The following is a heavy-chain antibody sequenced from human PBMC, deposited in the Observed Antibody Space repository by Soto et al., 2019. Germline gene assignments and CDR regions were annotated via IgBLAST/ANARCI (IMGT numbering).Heavy chain of an antibody. CDR1: GGSISSSSYY. CDR3: ARQRDY. CDR2: IYYSGST. J-gene: IGHJ4*02. Sequence: SESLSLSCTVSGGSISSSSYYWGWIRQPPGKGLEWIGSIYYSGSTYYIPSLKSRVTISVDTSKNQFSLKLSAVTAADTALYYCARQRDYWGQGNPVTVSS. V-gene: IGHV4-39*01.